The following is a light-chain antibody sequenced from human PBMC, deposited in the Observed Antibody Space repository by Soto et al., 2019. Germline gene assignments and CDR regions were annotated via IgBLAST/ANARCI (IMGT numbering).Light chain of an antibody. J-gene: IGKJ5*01. V-gene: IGKV1-5*01. Sequence: DIQMTQSPSTLSASLGDRVTITCRASQSVRSLLAWYQQKPGEAPKLLIYDASDLESGVPSRFSGSGSGTEFALTISNLQPEDFGTYYCQQYNHFYTFGQGHDWRL. CDR1: QSVRSL. CDR2: DAS. CDR3: QQYNHFYT.